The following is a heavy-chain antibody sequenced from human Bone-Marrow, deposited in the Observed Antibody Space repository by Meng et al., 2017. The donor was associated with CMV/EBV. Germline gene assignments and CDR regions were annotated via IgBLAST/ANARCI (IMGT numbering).Heavy chain of an antibody. D-gene: IGHD2-2*02. Sequence: LSIYGMNWVRQAQGKGLEWVAVIWYDGSNKYYADSVKGRFTISRDNSKNTLYLQMNSLRAEDTAVYYCAKTHHPYCSSTSCYTAFDYWGQGTLVTVSS. CDR2: IWYDGSNK. V-gene: IGHV3-33*06. CDR1: LSIYG. J-gene: IGHJ4*02. CDR3: AKTHHPYCSSTSCYTAFDY.